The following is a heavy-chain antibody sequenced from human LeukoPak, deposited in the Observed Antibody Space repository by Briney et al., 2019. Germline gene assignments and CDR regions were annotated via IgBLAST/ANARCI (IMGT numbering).Heavy chain of an antibody. CDR3: ARAAITHQVSFDY. Sequence: GASVKVSCKASGYTFTNYAMHWVRQAPGQRLEWMGWINAGNGNTKYSQKFQGRVTITRDTSASTAYMELSSLRSEDTAVYYCARAAITHQVSFDYWGQGTLVTVSS. CDR2: INAGNGNT. CDR1: GYTFTNYA. J-gene: IGHJ4*02. D-gene: IGHD2-21*01. V-gene: IGHV1-3*01.